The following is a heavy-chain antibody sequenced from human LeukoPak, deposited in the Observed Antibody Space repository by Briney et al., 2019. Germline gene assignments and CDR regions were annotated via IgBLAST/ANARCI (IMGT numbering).Heavy chain of an antibody. D-gene: IGHD2-8*02. J-gene: IGHJ4*02. V-gene: IGHV3-23*01. CDR1: GFSFSSYA. Sequence: PGGSLRLSCAASGFSFSSYAMSWVRQAPGKGLEWVSAISGSGGSTYYADSVKGRFTISRDNSKNTLYLQMNSLGAEDTAVYYCAKLTAGVFDYWGQGTLVTVSS. CDR3: AKLTAGVFDY. CDR2: ISGSGGST.